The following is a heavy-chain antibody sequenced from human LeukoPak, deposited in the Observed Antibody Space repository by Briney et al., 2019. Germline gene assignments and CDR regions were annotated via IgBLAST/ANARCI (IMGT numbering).Heavy chain of an antibody. D-gene: IGHD2-15*01. V-gene: IGHV3-38-3*01. CDR3: RILFLNHLPFYAMDV. J-gene: IGHJ6*02. CDR2: FRGGTT. Sequence: GGSLRLSCAVSKFTVNNKEMTWVRQAPGDGLEWVSSFRGGTTLYADSRKGRFTISRDSSRNTLHLQMNSLRPEDISKIGDRILFLNHLPFYAMDVWGQGTTVTVSS. CDR1: KFTVNNKE.